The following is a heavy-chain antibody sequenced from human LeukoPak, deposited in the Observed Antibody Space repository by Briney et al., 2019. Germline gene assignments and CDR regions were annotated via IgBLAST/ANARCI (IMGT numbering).Heavy chain of an antibody. CDR3: AREHPRGEVDDFDY. Sequence: SETLSLTCTVSGGSISSGFYYWSWIRQPAGKGLEWIGRIYTSGSTNYNPSLKSRISISVDTSKNQFSLKLTSVTAADTAVYYCAREHPRGEVDDFDYWGQGTLVTVSS. CDR1: GGSISSGFYY. V-gene: IGHV4-61*02. CDR2: IYTSGST. D-gene: IGHD3-16*01. J-gene: IGHJ4*02.